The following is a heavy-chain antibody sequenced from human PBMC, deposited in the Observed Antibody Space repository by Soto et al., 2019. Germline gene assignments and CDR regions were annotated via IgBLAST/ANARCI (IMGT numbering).Heavy chain of an antibody. J-gene: IGHJ6*02. D-gene: IGHD1-7*01. V-gene: IGHV4-34*01. CDR3: ARELELRYYGMDV. CDR2: INHSGST. CDR1: GGSFSGDY. Sequence: SETLSLTCAVYGGSFSGDYWSWIRQPPGKGLEWIGEINHSGSTNYNPSLKSRVTISVDTSKNQFSLKLSSVTAADTAVYYCARELELRYYGMDVWGQGTTVTISS.